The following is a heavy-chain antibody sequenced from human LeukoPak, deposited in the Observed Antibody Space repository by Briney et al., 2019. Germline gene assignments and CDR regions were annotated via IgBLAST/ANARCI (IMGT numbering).Heavy chain of an antibody. Sequence: GESLKISCKGSGYSFTSYWIGWVRQMPGKGLEWMGIIYPGGSDTRYSPSFQGQVTISADKSISTAYLQWSSLKASDTAMYYCARARYSLKYYYGPSDYWGQGTLVTVSS. CDR2: IYPGGSDT. D-gene: IGHD3-10*01. J-gene: IGHJ4*02. V-gene: IGHV5-51*01. CDR1: GYSFTSYW. CDR3: ARARYSLKYYYGPSDY.